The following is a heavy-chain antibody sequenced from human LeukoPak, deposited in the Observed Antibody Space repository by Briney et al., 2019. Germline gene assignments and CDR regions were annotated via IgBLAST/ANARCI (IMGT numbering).Heavy chain of an antibody. J-gene: IGHJ4*02. D-gene: IGHD3-22*01. CDR2: INHSGST. CDR1: GGSFSGYY. Sequence: SETLSLTCAVYGGSFSGYYWSWIRQPPGKGLEWIGEINHSGSTNYNPSLKSRVTISLNTSKNQFSLKPISVTAADTAVYYCARGYSSGYYLPPAYWGQGTLVTVSS. CDR3: ARGYSSGYYLPPAY. V-gene: IGHV4-34*09.